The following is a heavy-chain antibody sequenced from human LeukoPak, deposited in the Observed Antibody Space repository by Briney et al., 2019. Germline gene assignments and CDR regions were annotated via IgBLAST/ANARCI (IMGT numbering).Heavy chain of an antibody. Sequence: SGGSLRLSCAASGFTFSSYAMSWVRQAPGKGLEWVSGISGSGGSTYYADSVRGRFTISRDNSKNTLYLQMNSLRAEDTALYYCAKALSQTGSYYSACDYWGQGTLVTVSS. CDR3: AKALSQTGSYYSACDY. V-gene: IGHV3-23*01. CDR1: GFTFSSYA. CDR2: ISGSGGST. D-gene: IGHD1-26*01. J-gene: IGHJ4*02.